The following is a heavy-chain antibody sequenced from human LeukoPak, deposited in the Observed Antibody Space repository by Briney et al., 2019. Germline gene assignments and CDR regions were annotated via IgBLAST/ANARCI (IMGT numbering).Heavy chain of an antibody. V-gene: IGHV3-23*01. CDR3: AKDGFEDSSGYYYPH. Sequence: TGGSLRLSCAASGFTFSSYAMSWVRQAPGKGLEWVSAISGSGGSTYYADSVKGRFTISRDNSKNTLYLQMNSLRAEDTAVYYCAKDGFEDSSGYYYPHWGQGTLVTVSS. CDR1: GFTFSSYA. J-gene: IGHJ4*02. CDR2: ISGSGGST. D-gene: IGHD3-22*01.